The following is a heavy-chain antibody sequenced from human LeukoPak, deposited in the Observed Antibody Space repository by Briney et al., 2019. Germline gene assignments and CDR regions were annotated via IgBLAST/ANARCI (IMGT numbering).Heavy chain of an antibody. CDR1: GYTFTSYG. V-gene: IGHV1-8*03. D-gene: IGHD1-26*01. Sequence: ASVKVSCKASGYTFTSYGISWVRQAPGQGLEWMGWMNPNSGNTGYAQKFQGRVTITRNTSISTAYMELSSLRSEDTAVYYCARDGQVGATLLSWFDPWGQGTLVTVSS. CDR3: ARDGQVGATLLSWFDP. CDR2: MNPNSGNT. J-gene: IGHJ5*02.